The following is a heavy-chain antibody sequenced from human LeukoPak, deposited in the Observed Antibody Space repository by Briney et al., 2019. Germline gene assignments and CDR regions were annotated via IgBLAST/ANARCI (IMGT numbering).Heavy chain of an antibody. Sequence: SETLSLTCAVYGWSFSGYYWSWIRQPPGKGLEWIGEINHSGSTNYNPSLKSRVTISVDTSKNQFSLKLSSVTAADTAVYYCARRRIWFGESPNWFDPWGQGTLVTVSS. CDR1: GWSFSGYY. J-gene: IGHJ5*02. CDR2: INHSGST. D-gene: IGHD3-10*01. CDR3: ARRRIWFGESPNWFDP. V-gene: IGHV4-34*01.